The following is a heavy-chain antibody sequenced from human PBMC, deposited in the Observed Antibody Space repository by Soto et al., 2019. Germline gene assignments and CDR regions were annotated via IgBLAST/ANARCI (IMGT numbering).Heavy chain of an antibody. D-gene: IGHD6-6*01. CDR2: IWYDGSNK. J-gene: IGHJ3*02. V-gene: IGHV3-33*01. Sequence: QVQLVESGGGVVQPGRSLRLSCAASGFTFSSYGMHWVRQAPGKGLEWVAVIWYDGSNKYYADSVKGRFTISRDNSKNTLYLQMNSLRAEDTAVYYCARDRGVGIAALDAFDIWGQGTMVTVSS. CDR1: GFTFSSYG. CDR3: ARDRGVGIAALDAFDI.